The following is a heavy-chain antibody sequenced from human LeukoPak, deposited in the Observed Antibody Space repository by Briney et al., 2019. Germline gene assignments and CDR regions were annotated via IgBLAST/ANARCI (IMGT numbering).Heavy chain of an antibody. Sequence: SETLSLTCTVSGYFISSSCYWGWIRQPPGKGLEWIGSIYYSGSTYYNPSLKSRVTISVDTSKNQFSLKLSSATAADTAVYYCARQDIVVVVAGGSNDAFDIWGQGTMVTVSS. V-gene: IGHV4-39*01. CDR2: IYYSGST. CDR1: GYFISSSCY. J-gene: IGHJ3*02. CDR3: ARQDIVVVVAGGSNDAFDI. D-gene: IGHD2-15*01.